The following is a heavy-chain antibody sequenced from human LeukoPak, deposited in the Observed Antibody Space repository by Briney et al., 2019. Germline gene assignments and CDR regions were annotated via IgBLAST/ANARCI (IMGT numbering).Heavy chain of an antibody. CDR1: GYSFTSYW. CDR2: IYPGDSDT. D-gene: IGHD5-18*01. J-gene: IGHJ4*02. Sequence: GESLKISRQGSGYSFTSYWIGWVRQMPGKGLEWMGIIYPGDSDTRYSPSFQGQVTISADKSISTAYLQWSSLKASDTAMYYCARWSDTAMAPFDYWGQGTLVTVSS. V-gene: IGHV5-51*01. CDR3: ARWSDTAMAPFDY.